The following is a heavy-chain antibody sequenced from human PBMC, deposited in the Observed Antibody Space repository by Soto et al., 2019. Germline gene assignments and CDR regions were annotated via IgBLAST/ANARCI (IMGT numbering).Heavy chain of an antibody. Sequence: GESLKISCKGSGYSFAGYWITWVRQKPGKGLEWMGRIDPSDSQTYYSPSFRGHVTISATKSITTVFLQWSSLRASDTAMYYCARPISEYDKGPNFQYYFDYWGQGTPVTVSS. D-gene: IGHD3-22*01. J-gene: IGHJ4*02. CDR2: IDPSDSQT. CDR1: GYSFAGYW. CDR3: ARPISEYDKGPNFQYYFDY. V-gene: IGHV5-10-1*01.